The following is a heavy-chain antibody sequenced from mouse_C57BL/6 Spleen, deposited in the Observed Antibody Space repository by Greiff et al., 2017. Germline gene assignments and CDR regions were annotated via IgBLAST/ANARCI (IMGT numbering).Heavy chain of an antibody. CDR3: ARRDSNYSWFAY. V-gene: IGHV1-69*01. J-gene: IGHJ3*01. CDR2: VYPSDSYT. Sequence: QVQLQQPGAELVMPGASVKLSCKASGYTFTSYWMHWVKQRPGQGLEWIGEVYPSDSYTNYNQKFKGKSPLTVDKSASTAYMQLSSLTSEDSAVYYCARRDSNYSWFAYWGQGTLVTVSA. D-gene: IGHD2-5*01. CDR1: GYTFTSYW.